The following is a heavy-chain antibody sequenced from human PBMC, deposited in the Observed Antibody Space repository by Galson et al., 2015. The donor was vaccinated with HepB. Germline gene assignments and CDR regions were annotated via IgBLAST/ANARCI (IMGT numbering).Heavy chain of an antibody. CDR1: GYTFTSYA. CDR2: INAGNGNT. Sequence: SVKVSCKASGYTFTSYAMHWVRQAPGQRLEWMGWINAGNGNTKYSQKFQGRVTITRDTSASTAYMELSSLRSEDTAVYYCASRGIAVAGVDYWGQGTLVTVSS. CDR3: ASRGIAVAGVDY. V-gene: IGHV1-3*01. D-gene: IGHD6-19*01. J-gene: IGHJ4*02.